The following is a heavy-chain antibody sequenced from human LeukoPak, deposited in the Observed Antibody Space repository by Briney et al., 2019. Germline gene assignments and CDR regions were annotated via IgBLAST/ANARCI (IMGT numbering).Heavy chain of an antibody. CDR2: IYSGGST. CDR1: GFTVSSNY. J-gene: IGHJ4*02. D-gene: IGHD1-1*01. V-gene: IGHV3-66*01. CDR3: TRDKQQLDDY. Sequence: GGSLRLSCAASGFTVSSNYMSWVRQAPGKGLEWVSVIYSGGSTYYADSVKGRFTISRDNSKNTLYLQMNSLRAEDTAVYYCTRDKQQLDDYWGQGTLVTVSS.